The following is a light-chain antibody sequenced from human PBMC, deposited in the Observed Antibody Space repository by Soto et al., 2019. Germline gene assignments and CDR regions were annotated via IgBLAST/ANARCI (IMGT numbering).Light chain of an antibody. V-gene: IGKV1-39*01. CDR3: QQAYITPYT. CDR1: QGISTY. Sequence: DLQVTQSPVSLSASVGDRVTITCRTSQGISTYLNWYQQKAGDAPRLLISTASDLENGVPSRFSGSGSGADFTLTIRSLRPEDFTTYYCQQAYITPYTFGQGTKLEI. CDR2: TAS. J-gene: IGKJ2*01.